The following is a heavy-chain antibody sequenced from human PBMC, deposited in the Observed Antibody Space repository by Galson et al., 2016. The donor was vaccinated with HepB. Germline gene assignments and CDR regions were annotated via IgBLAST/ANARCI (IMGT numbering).Heavy chain of an antibody. V-gene: IGHV3-23*01. D-gene: IGHD1-14*01. Sequence: SLRLSCAASGFTFSTYAMGWVRQAPGKGLEWVSTIRTSGGNTYYADSVTGRFTISRDNSQNTVHLEMNSLTAEDTALYYCARAHILITAVTPYFFDGWGQGTLVTVSS. J-gene: IGHJ4*02. CDR2: IRTSGGNT. CDR3: ARAHILITAVTPYFFDG. CDR1: GFTFSTYA.